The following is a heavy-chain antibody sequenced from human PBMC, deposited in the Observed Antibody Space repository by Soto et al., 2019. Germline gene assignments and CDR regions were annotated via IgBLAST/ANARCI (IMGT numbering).Heavy chain of an antibody. CDR1: GFTFSSYS. CDR2: ISSSSYI. CDR3: ASPSTIFGVVTDY. V-gene: IGHV3-21*01. J-gene: IGHJ4*02. Sequence: GGSLSLSCAASGFTFSSYSMNWVRQAPGKGLEWVSSISSSSYIYYADSVKGRFTISRDNAKNSLYLQMNSLRAEDTAVYYCASPSTIFGVVTDYWGQGTLVTVSS. D-gene: IGHD3-3*01.